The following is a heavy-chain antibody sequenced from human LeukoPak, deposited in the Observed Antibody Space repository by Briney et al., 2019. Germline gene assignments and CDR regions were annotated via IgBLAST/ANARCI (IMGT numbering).Heavy chain of an antibody. CDR1: GGTFSSYA. D-gene: IGHD3-10*01. J-gene: IGHJ6*02. CDR2: IIPILGIA. CDR3: ARARSRVRGVTHAGYGMDV. V-gene: IGHV1-69*04. Sequence: SVRVSCKASGGTFSSYAISWVRQAPGQGLEWMGRIIPILGIANYAQKFQGRVTITADKSTSTAYMELSSLRSEDTAVYYCARARSRVRGVTHAGYGMDVWGQGTTVTVSS.